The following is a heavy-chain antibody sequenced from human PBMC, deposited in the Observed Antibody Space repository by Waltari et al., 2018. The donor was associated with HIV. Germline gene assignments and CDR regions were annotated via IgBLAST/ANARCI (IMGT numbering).Heavy chain of an antibody. CDR1: GGDFSDYG. CDR3: ARGTFYDDEVGAHRYRPFDA. CDR2: IIPYFGFA. D-gene: IGHD3-16*01. J-gene: IGHJ4*02. Sequence: QVRLVQSGPEVKRTGSSVGVSCKSSGGDFSDYGISWLRQAPGQGLQWMGEIIPYFGFANTAETLRARVSIEADESKNTVYLELRSLTVQDSATYFCARGTFYDDEVGAHRYRPFDAWGQGTPVSVSS. V-gene: IGHV1-69*01.